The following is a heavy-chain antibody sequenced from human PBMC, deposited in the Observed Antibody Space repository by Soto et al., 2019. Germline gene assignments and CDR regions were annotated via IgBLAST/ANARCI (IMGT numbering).Heavy chain of an antibody. J-gene: IGHJ5*02. Sequence: SETLSLTCAVYGGSFSGYYWSWIRQPPGKGLEWIGEINHSGSTNYNPSLKSRVTISVDTSKNQFSLKLSSVTAADTAVYYCARSRGIFGVALPGTAGFDPWGQGTLVTVSS. CDR1: GGSFSGYY. CDR2: INHSGST. D-gene: IGHD3-3*01. CDR3: ARSRGIFGVALPGTAGFDP. V-gene: IGHV4-34*01.